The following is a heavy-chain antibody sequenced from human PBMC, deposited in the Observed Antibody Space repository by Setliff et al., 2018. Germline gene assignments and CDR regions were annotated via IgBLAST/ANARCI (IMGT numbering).Heavy chain of an antibody. Sequence: ASVKVSCKASGYTFTSYAMHWVRQAPGRRLEWMGWINAGNGNTKYSQKFQGRITITRDTSASTAYMELSSLRSEDTAVYYCARDSSGYNPWYFDYWGQGTLVTVSS. CDR2: INAGNGNT. V-gene: IGHV1-3*01. CDR1: GYTFTSYA. D-gene: IGHD3-22*01. J-gene: IGHJ4*02. CDR3: ARDSSGYNPWYFDY.